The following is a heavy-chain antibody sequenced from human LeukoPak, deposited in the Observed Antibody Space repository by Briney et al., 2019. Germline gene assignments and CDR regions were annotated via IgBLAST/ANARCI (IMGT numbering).Heavy chain of an antibody. CDR3: ARYSYYESTGYTNDAFDI. V-gene: IGHV4-59*01. CDR2: IYHSGST. D-gene: IGHD3-22*01. CDR1: GGSISSYY. Sequence: SETLSLTCTVSGGSISSYYWGWIRQPPGKGLEWLGYIYHSGSTNYNPSLKSRVTISIDTSKDQFSLKLSSVTAADTAVYYCARYSYYESTGYTNDAFDIWGQGAMVTVSS. J-gene: IGHJ3*02.